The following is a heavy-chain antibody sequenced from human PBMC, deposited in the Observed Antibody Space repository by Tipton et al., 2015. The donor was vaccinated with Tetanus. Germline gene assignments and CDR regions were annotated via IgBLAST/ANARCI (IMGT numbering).Heavy chain of an antibody. CDR2: INPNSGGT. D-gene: IGHD3-22*01. J-gene: IGHJ4*02. Sequence: QVQLVQSGAEVKKPGASVKVSCKASGYTLTGYYMHWVRQAPGQGLEWMGWINPNSGGTNYAQKFQGWVTMTRDTSISTAYMELSRLRSDDTAVYYCARDGGYYYDSSGYYPDYWGQGTLVTVSS. V-gene: IGHV1-2*04. CDR3: ARDGGYYYDSSGYYPDY. CDR1: GYTLTGYY.